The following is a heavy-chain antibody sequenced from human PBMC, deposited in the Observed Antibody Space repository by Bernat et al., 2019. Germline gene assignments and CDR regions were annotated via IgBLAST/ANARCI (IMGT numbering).Heavy chain of an antibody. CDR2: ISYDGSSK. J-gene: IGHJ4*02. CDR1: GFTFNSYA. CDR3: ARDWMMALRQLQRSFFDY. D-gene: IGHD5-18*01. Sequence: QVQLVESGGGVVQSGRSLRLSCEASGFTFNSYAMHWVRQAPGKGLEWVAAISYDGSSKYYGDSVRGRFTISRDDSKNTLYLQMNSLRDEDTAVYYCARDWMMALRQLQRSFFDYWGQGTLVTVSS. V-gene: IGHV3-30*04.